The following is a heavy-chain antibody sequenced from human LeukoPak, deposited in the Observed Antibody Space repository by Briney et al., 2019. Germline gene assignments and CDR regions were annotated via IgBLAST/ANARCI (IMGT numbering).Heavy chain of an antibody. Sequence: SQTLSLTCATSGDSVSSNSAAWNWIRQSPSRGLEWLGRTYYRSKWSTYYAVSVKSRISINRDTSKNQISLQLNSVTPEDTAVYYCARSTGPIDYWGQGTLVTVSS. J-gene: IGHJ4*02. CDR3: ARSTGPIDY. V-gene: IGHV6-1*01. CDR2: TYYRSKWST. D-gene: IGHD1-1*01. CDR1: GDSVSSNSAA.